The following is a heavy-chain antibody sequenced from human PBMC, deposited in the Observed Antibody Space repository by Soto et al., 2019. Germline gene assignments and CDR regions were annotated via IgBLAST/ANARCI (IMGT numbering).Heavy chain of an antibody. Sequence: GGSLRLSCAASGFTFSSYAMSWVRQAPGKGLEWVSAISGSGGSTYYADSVKGRFTISSTNSKNARYLQNNRRIAEDTAVYYCAKRSGGIAAAGSFPQASPLYGMDVWGQGTTVTVSS. CDR1: GFTFSSYA. J-gene: IGHJ6*02. CDR2: ISGSGGST. V-gene: IGHV3-23*01. D-gene: IGHD6-13*01. CDR3: AKRSGGIAAAGSFPQASPLYGMDV.